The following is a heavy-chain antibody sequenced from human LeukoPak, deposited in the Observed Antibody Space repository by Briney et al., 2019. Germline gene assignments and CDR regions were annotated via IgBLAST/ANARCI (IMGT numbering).Heavy chain of an antibody. V-gene: IGHV4-34*01. D-gene: IGHD1-1*01. CDR1: GGSFSGYY. J-gene: IGHJ6*03. CDR2: INHSGST. CDR3: ARVTDSRRYYYYYYMDV. Sequence: PSETLSLTCAVYGGSFSGYYWSWIRQPPGKGLEWIGEINHSGSTNYNPSLKSRVTISVDTSKNQFSLKLSSVTAADTAVYYCARVTDSRRYYYYYYMDVWGKGTTVTVSS.